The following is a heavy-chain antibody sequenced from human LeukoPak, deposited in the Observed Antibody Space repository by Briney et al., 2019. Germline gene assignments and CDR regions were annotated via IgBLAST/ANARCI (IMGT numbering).Heavy chain of an antibody. D-gene: IGHD3-10*02. Sequence: SETLSLTCSVSGGSITGHYWTWIRQPPGRGLEWIGSIHYSGRTNYKDSLRSRVSISVDTSKNQFSLKLTSVTAADTAVYFCARENYVPGAFDFWGQGTLVTVSS. CDR3: ARENYVPGAFDF. J-gene: IGHJ4*02. CDR2: IHYSGRT. CDR1: GGSITGHY. V-gene: IGHV4-59*11.